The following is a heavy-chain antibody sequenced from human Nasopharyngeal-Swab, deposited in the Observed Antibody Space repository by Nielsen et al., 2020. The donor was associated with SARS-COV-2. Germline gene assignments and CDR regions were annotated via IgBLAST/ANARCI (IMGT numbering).Heavy chain of an antibody. CDR3: ARATYYYDSSGYSQGKVFDY. J-gene: IGHJ4*02. Sequence: SGPTLVKPTQTLTLTCTFSGFSPSTSGMCVSWIRQPPGKALEWLARIDWDGDKYYSTSLKTRLTISKDTSKNQVVLTMTNMDPVDTATYYCARATYYYDSSGYSQGKVFDYWGQGTLVTVSS. V-gene: IGHV2-70*11. D-gene: IGHD3-22*01. CDR2: IDWDGDK. CDR1: GFSPSTSGMC.